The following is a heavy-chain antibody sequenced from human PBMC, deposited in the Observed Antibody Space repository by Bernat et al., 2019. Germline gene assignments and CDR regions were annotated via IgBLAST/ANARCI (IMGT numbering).Heavy chain of an antibody. CDR2: ISYDGSNK. D-gene: IGHD2-15*01. CDR1: GFTFSSYA. J-gene: IGHJ6*02. CDR3: AIEIVVVVAATYYYSGMDV. Sequence: QVQLVESGGGVVQPGRSLRLSCAASGFTFSSYAMHWVRQAPGKGLEWVAVISYDGSNKYYADSVKGRFNISRDNSKNTLYLQMNSMRAEDTAVYYCAIEIVVVVAATYYYSGMDVWGQGTTVTVSS. V-gene: IGHV3-30-3*01.